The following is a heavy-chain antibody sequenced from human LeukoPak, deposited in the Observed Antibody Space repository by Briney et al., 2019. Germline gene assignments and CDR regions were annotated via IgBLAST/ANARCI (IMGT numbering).Heavy chain of an antibody. V-gene: IGHV3-30*02. CDR1: GFTFSSYG. CDR3: ARGVARALDY. CDR2: IRYDGSNK. J-gene: IGHJ4*02. Sequence: PGGSLRLSCAASGFTFSSYGMHWVRQAPGKGLEWLAFIRYDGSNKYYADSVKGRFTISRDNSKNTLYLQMNSLRAEDTAVYYCARGVARALDYWGQGTLVPVSS. D-gene: IGHD5-12*01.